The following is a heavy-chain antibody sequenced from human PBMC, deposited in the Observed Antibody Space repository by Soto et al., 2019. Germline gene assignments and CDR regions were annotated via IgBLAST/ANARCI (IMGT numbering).Heavy chain of an antibody. CDR1: GFTFSSYE. V-gene: IGHV3-48*03. Sequence: SLSLSCAASGFTFSSYEMNWVRQAPGKGLEWVSYISSSGSTIYYADSVKGRFTISRDNAKNSLYLQMNSLRAEDTAVYYCALGYCSGGSCYLPVYYYGMEVWGQGTTVTVSS. D-gene: IGHD2-15*01. J-gene: IGHJ6*02. CDR3: ALGYCSGGSCYLPVYYYGMEV. CDR2: ISSSGSTI.